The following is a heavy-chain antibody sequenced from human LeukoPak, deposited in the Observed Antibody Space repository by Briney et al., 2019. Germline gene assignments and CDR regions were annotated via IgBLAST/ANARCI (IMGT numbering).Heavy chain of an antibody. V-gene: IGHV3-21*01. Sequence: PGGSLRLSCAASGFTFSSYSMNWVRQAPGKGMEWVSSISSSSSYIYYADSVKGRFTISRDNAKNSLYLQMNSLRAEDTAVYYCATWGPDFDYWGQGTLVTVSS. CDR2: ISSSSSYI. J-gene: IGHJ4*02. CDR1: GFTFSSYS. CDR3: ATWGPDFDY. D-gene: IGHD7-27*01.